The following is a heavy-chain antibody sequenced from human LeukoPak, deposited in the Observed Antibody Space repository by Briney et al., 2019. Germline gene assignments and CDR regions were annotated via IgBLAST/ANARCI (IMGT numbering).Heavy chain of an antibody. CDR3: AKHRRVYGSGSYYPNWFDP. V-gene: IGHV3-23*01. CDR1: GFTASSYA. J-gene: IGHJ5*02. CDR2: ISGSGGST. D-gene: IGHD3-10*01. Sequence: PGGSLRLSCAASGFTASSYAMSWVRQAPGKGLQSVSAISGSGGSTYYADSVKGRFTISRDNSKNTLYLQTNSLRAEHTAVYSCAKHRRVYGSGSYYPNWFDPWGQAPLVTVSS.